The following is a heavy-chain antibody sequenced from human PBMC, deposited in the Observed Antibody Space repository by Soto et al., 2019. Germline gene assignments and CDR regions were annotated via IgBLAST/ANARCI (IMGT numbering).Heavy chain of an antibody. Sequence: GGSLRLSCAASGFTVSSNYMSWVRQAPGKGLEWVSVIYSGGSTYYADSVKGRFTISRDNSKNTLYLQMNSLRAEDTAVYYCARDQDYDFWSVRRSYYYMDVWGKGTTVTVSS. CDR3: ARDQDYDFWSVRRSYYYMDV. CDR1: GFTVSSNY. CDR2: IYSGGST. J-gene: IGHJ6*03. V-gene: IGHV3-66*01. D-gene: IGHD3-3*01.